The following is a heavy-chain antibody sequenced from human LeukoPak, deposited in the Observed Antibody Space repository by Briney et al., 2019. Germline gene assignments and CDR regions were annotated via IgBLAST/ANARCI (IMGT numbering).Heavy chain of an antibody. CDR2: ISGSGDST. V-gene: IGHV3-23*01. Sequence: PGGSLRLSCAASRFTFSSYAMNWVRQAPGKGLECISAISGSGDSTYYADSVKGRFTISRDNSKNTLYLQMNSLRAEDTAVYYCARNVSGQYFDIWGRGTLVTVSS. CDR3: ARNVSGQYFDI. J-gene: IGHJ2*01. CDR1: RFTFSSYA. D-gene: IGHD6-25*01.